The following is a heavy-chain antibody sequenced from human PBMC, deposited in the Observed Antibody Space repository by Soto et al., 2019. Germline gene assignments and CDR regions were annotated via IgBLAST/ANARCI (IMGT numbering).Heavy chain of an antibody. Sequence: GGSLCLSCAASGFTFTDYWTHWVRQAPGKGLVWVSRINSDGSRTSYADSVTCRFTISRDNAKNTLYLQMNSLRDEDTALFYCARDTFRGCYFDYWGQGTLVTVSS. CDR2: INSDGSRT. CDR1: GFTFTDYW. J-gene: IGHJ4*02. CDR3: ARDTFRGCYFDY. V-gene: IGHV3-74*01.